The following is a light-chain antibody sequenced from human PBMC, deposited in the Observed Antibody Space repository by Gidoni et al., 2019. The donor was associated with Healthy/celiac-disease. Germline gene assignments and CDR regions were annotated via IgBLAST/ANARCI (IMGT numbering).Light chain of an antibody. CDR1: SSDVGGYNY. CDR2: DVS. CDR3: SSYTSSSTVV. V-gene: IGLV2-14*01. J-gene: IGLJ2*01. Sequence: QSALTHPASLSASPGQPITISCTGTSSDVGGYNYVSWYQQHPGKAPKLMIYDVSNRPSGVSNRFSGSKSGNTASLTISGLQAEDEADYYCSSYTSSSTVVFGGGTKLTVL.